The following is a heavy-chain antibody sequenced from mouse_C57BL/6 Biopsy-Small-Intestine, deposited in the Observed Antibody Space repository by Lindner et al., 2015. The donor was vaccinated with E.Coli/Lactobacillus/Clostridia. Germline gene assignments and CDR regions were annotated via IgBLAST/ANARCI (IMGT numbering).Heavy chain of an antibody. CDR1: GYTFTGYY. J-gene: IGHJ3*01. Sequence: SVKVSCKASGYTFTGYYLHWVRQAPGQGLEWMGWIDPNSGGANYAQKFQGRVTMTRDTSITTAYTELSRLRSDDTAVYSCARVRTQNWFSDAFDFWGQGTMVTVSS. V-gene: IGHV1-64*01. CDR3: ARVRTQNWFSDAFDF. CDR2: IDPNSGGA. D-gene: IGHD4-1*01.